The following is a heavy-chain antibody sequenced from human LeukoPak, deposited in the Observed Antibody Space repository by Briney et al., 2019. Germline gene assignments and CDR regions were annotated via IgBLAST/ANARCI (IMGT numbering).Heavy chain of an antibody. Sequence: GASLRLSCAASGFTFSSYAMSWGRQAPGKGLEWGSAISGSGGSTYYADSVKGRFTISRDNSKNTLYLQMNSLRAEDTAVYYCAKRESSVDAFDIWGQGTMVTVSS. D-gene: IGHD6-19*01. CDR2: ISGSGGST. CDR1: GFTFSSYA. CDR3: AKRESSVDAFDI. J-gene: IGHJ3*02. V-gene: IGHV3-23*01.